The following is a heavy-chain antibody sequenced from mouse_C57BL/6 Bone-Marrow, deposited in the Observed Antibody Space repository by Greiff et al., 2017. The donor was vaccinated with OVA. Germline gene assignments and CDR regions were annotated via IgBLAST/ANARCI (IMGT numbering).Heavy chain of an antibody. CDR3: ARWDYGSRHYFDY. CDR2: IYPGDGDT. Sequence: QVQLQQSGPELVKPGASVKISCKASGYAFSSSWMNWVKQRPGKGLEWIGRIYPGDGDTNYNGKFKGKATLTADKSSSTAYMQLSSLTSEDSAVYFCARWDYGSRHYFDYWGQGTTLTVSS. V-gene: IGHV1-82*01. J-gene: IGHJ2*01. CDR1: GYAFSSSW. D-gene: IGHD1-1*01.